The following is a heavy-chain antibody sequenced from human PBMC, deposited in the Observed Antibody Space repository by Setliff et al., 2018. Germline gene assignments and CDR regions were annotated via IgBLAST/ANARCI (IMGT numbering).Heavy chain of an antibody. CDR2: ISSYNDIT. D-gene: IGHD2-15*01. CDR3: AISTLSICSGGTCPNAFDV. V-gene: IGHV1-18*01. Sequence: ASVKVSCRSSAYIFNSYGISWVRQAPGQGLEGMGWISSYNDITNYAQRFQGRVTMTTDTSTSAAYMELRSLRSDDTAVYYCAISTLSICSGGTCPNAFDVWGQGTMVTVSS. J-gene: IGHJ3*01. CDR1: AYIFNSYG.